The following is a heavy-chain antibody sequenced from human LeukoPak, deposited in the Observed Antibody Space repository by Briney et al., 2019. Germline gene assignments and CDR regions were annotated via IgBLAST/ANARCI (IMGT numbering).Heavy chain of an antibody. CDR1: GFTFSNYA. CDR2: ISYDGTIK. CDR3: ARRNHYESKEIDY. J-gene: IGHJ4*02. V-gene: IGHV3-30*04. D-gene: IGHD3-22*01. Sequence: QPGGSLRLSCAASGFTFSNYAIHWVRQAPGKGLQWVALISYDGTIKYYADSVKGRFTISRDNSKNTLYLQMYSLRPEDTAVYYCARRNHYESKEIDYWGQGTLVTVSS.